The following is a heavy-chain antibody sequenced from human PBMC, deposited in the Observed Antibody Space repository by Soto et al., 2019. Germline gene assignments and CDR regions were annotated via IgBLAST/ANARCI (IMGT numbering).Heavy chain of an antibody. CDR3: AQVDTAMANNGVCY. CDR2: IYWDDDK. Sequence: QITLKESGPTLVKPTQTLTLTCTFSGFSLSTSGVGVGWIRQPPGKALEWLALIYWDDDKRYSPSLKSRLTITKDTSKNQVVLTMTNMDPVDTATYYCAQVDTAMANNGVCYWGQGTLVTVSS. V-gene: IGHV2-5*02. J-gene: IGHJ4*02. D-gene: IGHD5-18*01. CDR1: GFSLSTSGVG.